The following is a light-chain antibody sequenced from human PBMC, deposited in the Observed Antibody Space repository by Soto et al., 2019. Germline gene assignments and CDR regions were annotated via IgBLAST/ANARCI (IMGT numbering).Light chain of an antibody. CDR1: QRRSGW. CDR2: DAS. V-gene: IGKV1-5*01. CDR3: QQYSSYSIT. Sequence: DIQMTQSPSTLSASVGDRVTITSRASQRRSGWLAWYQQKPGKAPKLLIYDASTLESGVPSRFSGSISGTEFTLTISSLQPDDFATYYCQQYSSYSITFGQGTRLEIK. J-gene: IGKJ5*01.